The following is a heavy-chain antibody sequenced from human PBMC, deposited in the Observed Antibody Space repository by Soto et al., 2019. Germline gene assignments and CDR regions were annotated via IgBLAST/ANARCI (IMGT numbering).Heavy chain of an antibody. CDR2: TYESGSS. CDR1: GGSISSRNLY. Sequence: ASETLSLTCTVSGGSISSRNLYWGWLRQPPGRGLEWIGSTYESGSSDYNPSLKSRVTMSVDMSKNQFSLKINSVTAADTAMYFCARHGDTGSLRTWFDLWGQGTLVTVYS. J-gene: IGHJ5*02. CDR3: ARHGDTGSLRTWFDL. D-gene: IGHD1-26*01. V-gene: IGHV4-39*01.